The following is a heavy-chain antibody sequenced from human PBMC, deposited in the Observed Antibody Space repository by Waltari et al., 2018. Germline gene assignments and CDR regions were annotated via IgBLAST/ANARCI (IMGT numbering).Heavy chain of an antibody. J-gene: IGHJ3*02. V-gene: IGHV4-39*01. CDR2: IYYSGST. Sequence: QLQLQESGPGLVKPSETLSLTCTVSGGSISSSSYYWGWIRQPPGKGLEWFGRIYYSGSTYYNPSLKSRVTISVDTSKNQFSLKLSAVTAADTAVYYCARRIAAANDAFDIWGQGTMVTVSS. D-gene: IGHD6-13*01. CDR1: GGSISSSSYY. CDR3: ARRIAAANDAFDI.